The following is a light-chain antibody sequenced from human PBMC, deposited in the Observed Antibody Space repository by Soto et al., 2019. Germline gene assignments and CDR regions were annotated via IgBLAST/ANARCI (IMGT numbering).Light chain of an antibody. CDR3: MQALQSLT. Sequence: EIVMTQSPLTLPITPLKPSSISCMSIHILVYKNAYNYLDWYVQKPGQSPQLLIYFGSNRAPGVPDRFSGSGSGTDFTLKINRVEAEDVGTYYCMQALQSLTFGQGTRLEIK. CDR1: HILVYKNAYNY. CDR2: FGS. V-gene: IGKV2-28*01. J-gene: IGKJ5*01.